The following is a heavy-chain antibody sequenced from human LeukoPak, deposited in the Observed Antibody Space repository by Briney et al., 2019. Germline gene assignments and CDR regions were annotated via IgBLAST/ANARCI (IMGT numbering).Heavy chain of an antibody. CDR1: GGSISSYY. CDR2: IYYSGST. D-gene: IGHD6-19*01. J-gene: IGHJ4*02. Sequence: SETLSLTCTVSGGSISSYYWSWIRQPPGKGLEWIGYIYYSGSTNYNPSLKSRVTISVDTSKNQFSLKLSSVTAADTAVYYCAGEGRDIAVTGRRGYYFDYWGQGTLVTVSS. CDR3: AGEGRDIAVTGRRGYYFDY. V-gene: IGHV4-59*01.